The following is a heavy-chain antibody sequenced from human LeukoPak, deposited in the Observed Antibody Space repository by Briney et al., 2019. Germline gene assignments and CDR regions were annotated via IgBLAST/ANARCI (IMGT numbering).Heavy chain of an antibody. V-gene: IGHV4-4*07. Sequence: PSETLSLTCTVSGGSISSYYWSWIRQPAGKGLEWIGRIYTSGSTNYNPSLKSRVTISVDASKNQFSLKMSSMTAADTAVYYCARAQGYSSGWDFQHWGQGTLVTVSS. CDR3: ARAQGYSSGWDFQH. D-gene: IGHD6-19*01. CDR2: IYTSGST. J-gene: IGHJ1*01. CDR1: GGSISSYY.